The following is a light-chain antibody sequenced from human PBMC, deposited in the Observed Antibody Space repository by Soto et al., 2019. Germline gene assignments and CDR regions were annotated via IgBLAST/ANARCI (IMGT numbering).Light chain of an antibody. CDR1: SSNIGAGYD. CDR3: QSYDSSLSGYVV. Sequence: QSVLTQPPSESGAPGRRVTISCTGSSSNIGAGYDVHWYQQLPGTAPKLLIYGNSNRPSGVPDRFSGSKSGTSASLAITGLQAEDEADYYCQSYDSSLSGYVVFGGGTKVTVL. J-gene: IGLJ2*01. V-gene: IGLV1-40*01. CDR2: GNS.